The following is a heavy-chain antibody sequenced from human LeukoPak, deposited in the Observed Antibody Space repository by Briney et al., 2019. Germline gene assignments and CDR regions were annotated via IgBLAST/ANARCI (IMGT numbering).Heavy chain of an antibody. Sequence: GGSLRLSCAASGFTFSSYWMSWVRQAPGKGLEWVANIKQDGSEKYYVDSVKGRFTISRDNAKNSLYLQMNSLRAEDTAVYYCARNMDTAMVTLYNWFDPWGQGTLVTVSS. CDR1: GFTFSSYW. CDR2: IKQDGSEK. D-gene: IGHD5-18*01. V-gene: IGHV3-7*01. CDR3: ARNMDTAMVTLYNWFDP. J-gene: IGHJ5*02.